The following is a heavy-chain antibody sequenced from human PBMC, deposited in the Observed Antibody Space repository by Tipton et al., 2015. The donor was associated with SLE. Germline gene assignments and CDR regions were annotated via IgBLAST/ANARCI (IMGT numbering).Heavy chain of an antibody. D-gene: IGHD4-23*01. CDR2: KYYGGST. V-gene: IGHV4-28*01. J-gene: IGHJ3*02. CDR1: DYSISSHNW. CDR3: ARTFYGGGDAFDI. Sequence: TLSLTCAVADYSISSHNWWGWIRQPRGKGREWIGYKYYGGSTYYNPSLESRVTVSVDTSKNQFSLKLSSVTAVDTAVYYCARTFYGGGDAFDIWGQGTMVTVSS.